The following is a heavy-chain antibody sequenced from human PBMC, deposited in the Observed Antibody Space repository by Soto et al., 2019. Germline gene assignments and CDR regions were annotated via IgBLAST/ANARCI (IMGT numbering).Heavy chain of an antibody. D-gene: IGHD3-22*01. Sequence: SVKVSCKASGGTFSTSTFTWVRQAPGQGLEWMGRTIPLLNVADYAQDFQGRVTITADKSTSTAYMELTSLTSKDTAVYYCARDLSTYYYDRSGYGRAFDIWGQGTMVT. CDR3: ARDLSTYYYDRSGYGRAFDI. V-gene: IGHV1-69*04. CDR1: GGTFSTST. J-gene: IGHJ3*02. CDR2: TIPLLNVA.